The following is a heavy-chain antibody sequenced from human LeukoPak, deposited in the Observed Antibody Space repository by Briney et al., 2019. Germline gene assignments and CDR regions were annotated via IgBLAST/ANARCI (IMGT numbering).Heavy chain of an antibody. D-gene: IGHD3-22*01. J-gene: IGHJ6*02. CDR2: IIPILGIA. CDR1: GGTFSSYA. V-gene: IGHV1-69*04. Sequence: SVKVSCKASGGTFSSYAISWVRQAPGQGLEWMGRIIPILGIANYAQKFQGRVTITADKSTSTAYMELSSLRSEDTAVYYCASNDYYDSSGYDDEVGYYYYYGMDVWGQGTTVTVSS. CDR3: ASNDYYDSSGYDDEVGYYYYYGMDV.